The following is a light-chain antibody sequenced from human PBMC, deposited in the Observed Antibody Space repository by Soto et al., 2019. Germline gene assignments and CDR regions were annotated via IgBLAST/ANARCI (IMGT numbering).Light chain of an antibody. Sequence: FLTHSPSTLSLSPGERATLSCRASENVRTFVDWYQQKPGQAPRLLIYGASNRATDIPARFSGSGSGTDFTLTISSLEPEDFAVYYCQQRSNWITFGQGTRLEIK. V-gene: IGKV3-11*01. CDR3: QQRSNWIT. CDR2: GAS. CDR1: ENVRTF. J-gene: IGKJ5*01.